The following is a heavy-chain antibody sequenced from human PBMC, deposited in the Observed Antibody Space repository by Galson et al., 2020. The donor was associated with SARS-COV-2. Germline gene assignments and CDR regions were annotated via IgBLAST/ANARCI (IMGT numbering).Heavy chain of an antibody. CDR2: ISWNRGSI. D-gene: IGHD1-26*01. CDR3: AKDRGYSGTVFDY. V-gene: IGHV3-9*01. J-gene: IGHJ4*02. Sequence: WVRQGPGKGLEWVSGISWNRGSIGYADSVKGRFTISRDNAKNSLYLQMSSLRAEDTALYYCAKDRGYSGTVFDYWGQGTLVTVSS.